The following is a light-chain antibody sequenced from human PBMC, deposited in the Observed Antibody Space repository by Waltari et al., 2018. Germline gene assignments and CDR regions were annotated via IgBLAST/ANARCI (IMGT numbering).Light chain of an antibody. Sequence: MTQSPSTVSASAGDRVIISCRASQSISKWLAWYQQKPGKAPKLMIYEESTLQSGVTSRFSGTRSGTDFTLTISSLQTDDFATYYCQQYNSYSLLTFGGGTKVEIK. CDR1: QSISKW. J-gene: IGKJ4*01. V-gene: IGKV1-5*03. CDR3: QQYNSYSLLT. CDR2: EES.